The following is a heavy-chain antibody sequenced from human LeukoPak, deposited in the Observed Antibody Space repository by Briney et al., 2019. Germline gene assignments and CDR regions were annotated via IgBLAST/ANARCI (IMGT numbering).Heavy chain of an antibody. CDR1: GGTFSSYA. D-gene: IGHD1-26*01. CDR3: ARRGGSYFQNYFDY. CDR2: IIPIFGIA. Sequence: GASVKVSCKASGGTFSSYAISWVRQAPGQGLEWMGRIIPIFGIANYAQKFQGRVTITADKSTSTAYMELSSLRSEDTAVYYCARRGGSYFQNYFDYRGQGTLVTVSS. V-gene: IGHV1-69*04. J-gene: IGHJ4*02.